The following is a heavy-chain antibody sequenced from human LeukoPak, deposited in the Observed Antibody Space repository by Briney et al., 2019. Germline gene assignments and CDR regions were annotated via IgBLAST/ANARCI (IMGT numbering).Heavy chain of an antibody. CDR1: GYTFTSYG. Sequence: ASVKVSCKASGYTFTSYGISWVRQAPGQGLEWMGWSSGYNGNTNYAQKLQGRVTMTTDTSTSTAYMELRSLSSDDTAVYYCARVRNYDSSGYYPHYYYYYMDVWGKGTTVTVSS. CDR2: SSGYNGNT. D-gene: IGHD3-22*01. J-gene: IGHJ6*03. V-gene: IGHV1-18*01. CDR3: ARVRNYDSSGYYPHYYYYYMDV.